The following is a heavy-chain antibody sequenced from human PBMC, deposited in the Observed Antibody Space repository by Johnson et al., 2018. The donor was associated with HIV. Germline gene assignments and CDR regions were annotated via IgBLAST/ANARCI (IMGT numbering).Heavy chain of an antibody. CDR1: GFTSTNCA. CDR3: ARGSYDGDAFDI. V-gene: IGHV3-30*07. CDR2: ISYDGSNN. Sequence: QMQLVESGGGVVQPGRSLRLSCAASGFTSTNCARHWVRQAPGISYDGSNNYYADCVKGRFTVSRDNSKNSLYLQLNSLRAGDTALYYCARGSYDGDAFDIWGQGTMVTVSS. D-gene: IGHD1-26*01. J-gene: IGHJ3*02.